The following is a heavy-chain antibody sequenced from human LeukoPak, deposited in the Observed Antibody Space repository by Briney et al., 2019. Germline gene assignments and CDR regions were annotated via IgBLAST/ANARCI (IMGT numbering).Heavy chain of an antibody. CDR3: ARVHYDILTGYPYYFDY. D-gene: IGHD3-9*01. CDR1: GFTVSSNY. V-gene: IGHV3-53*01. Sequence: SGGSLRLSCAASGFTVSSNYMSWVRQAPGKGLEWVSVIYSGGSTYYADSVKGRFTISRDNSKNTLYLQMNSLRAEDTAVYYCARVHYDILTGYPYYFDYWGQGTLVTVSS. J-gene: IGHJ4*02. CDR2: IYSGGST.